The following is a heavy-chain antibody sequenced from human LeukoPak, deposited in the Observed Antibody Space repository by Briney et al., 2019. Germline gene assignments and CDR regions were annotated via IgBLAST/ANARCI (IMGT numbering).Heavy chain of an antibody. CDR3: ARRSDSLGFDP. J-gene: IGHJ5*02. V-gene: IGHV4-39*01. CDR2: IYYSGGT. CDR1: GGSVSSNRYY. Sequence: TSETLSLTCTVSGGSVSSNRYYWGWIRQPPGQGLEWIGSIYYSGGTYYNPSLKSRVTISVDTSKNQFSLKLSSVTAADTAVYYCARRSDSLGFDPWGQGTLVTVSS. D-gene: IGHD3-9*01.